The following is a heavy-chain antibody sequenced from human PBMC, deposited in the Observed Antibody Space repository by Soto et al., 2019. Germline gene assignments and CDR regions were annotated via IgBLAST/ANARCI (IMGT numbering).Heavy chain of an antibody. J-gene: IGHJ4*02. CDR3: VRDERDSSGYRGYFDY. CDR1: GGSISSGDYY. Sequence: SETLSLTCTVSGGSISSGDYYWSWIRQHPGKGLEWIGYIYYSGNTYYNPSLKSRVTISVDTSKNQFSLKLNSVTAADTAMYYCVRDERDSSGYRGYFDYWGQGTLVTVSS. D-gene: IGHD3-22*01. CDR2: IYYSGNT. V-gene: IGHV4-31*03.